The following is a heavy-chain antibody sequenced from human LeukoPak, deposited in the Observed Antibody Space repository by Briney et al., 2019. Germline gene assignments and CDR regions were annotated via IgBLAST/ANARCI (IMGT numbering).Heavy chain of an antibody. CDR2: ISAYNGNT. D-gene: IGHD3-16*02. CDR1: GYTFTSYG. CDR3: ARLYDYVWGSYRYTGMDYFDY. V-gene: IGHV1-18*01. J-gene: IGHJ4*02. Sequence: ASVKVSCKASGYTFTSYGISWVRQAPGQGLEWMGWISAYNGNTNYAQKLQGRVTMTSDTSTSIAYMELRSLRSDDTAVYYCARLYDYVWGSYRYTGMDYFDYWGQGTLVTVSS.